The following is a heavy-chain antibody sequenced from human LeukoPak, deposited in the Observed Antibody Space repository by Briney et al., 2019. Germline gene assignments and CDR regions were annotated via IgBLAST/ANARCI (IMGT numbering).Heavy chain of an antibody. V-gene: IGHV3-33*01. J-gene: IGHJ4*02. CDR1: GMTFSNYG. CDR3: ASDILSGYNETDY. Sequence: PGGSLRLSCAASGMTFSNYGMRWVRQAPGKGLEWVAFIWYDGSNKYYSDSVKGRFTISRDNSKNTLYLQMNSLRAEDTAVYYCASDILSGYNETDYWGQGTLVTVSS. D-gene: IGHD3-9*01. CDR2: IWYDGSNK.